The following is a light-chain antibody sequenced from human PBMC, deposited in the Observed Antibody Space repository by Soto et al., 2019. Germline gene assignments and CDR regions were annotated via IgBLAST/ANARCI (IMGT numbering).Light chain of an antibody. CDR1: TSDIGIFNL. CDR2: GAT. J-gene: IGLJ1*01. V-gene: IGLV2-23*01. CDR3: SSYTGDNTYV. Sequence: QSVLTQPVSVSGSPGQSITISCTGTTSDIGIFNLVSWYQQPPGKAPKLIIYGATKRPSGVPRRFSGSQSGNTASLTISGLQTDDEADYYCSSYTGDNTYVFGAGTKLTVL.